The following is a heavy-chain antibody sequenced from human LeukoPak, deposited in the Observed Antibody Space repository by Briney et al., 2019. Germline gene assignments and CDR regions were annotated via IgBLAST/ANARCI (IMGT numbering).Heavy chain of an antibody. CDR1: GFTFSSYA. V-gene: IGHV3-23*03. Sequence: PGGSLRLSCAASGFTFSSYAMTWVRQAPGKVLEWVSIITSGSRTYYADSVKGRFTISRENSKNTLYLQMNSLRAEDTAVYYCAKDIVVVPAATDAFDIWGQGTMVTVSS. CDR3: AKDIVVVPAATDAFDI. D-gene: IGHD2-2*01. J-gene: IGHJ3*02. CDR2: ITSGSRT.